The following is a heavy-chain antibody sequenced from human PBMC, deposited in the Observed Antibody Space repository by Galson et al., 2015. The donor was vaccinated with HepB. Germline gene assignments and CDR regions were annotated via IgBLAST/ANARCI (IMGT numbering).Heavy chain of an antibody. Sequence: SLRLSCAASGITFSGYWMHWVRQAPGKGLVWVARINSDGSSRYYADSVRGRFTISRDNARNTLFLQMDSLRAEDTALFYCAGHSGTYLDYWSQGTLVTVSS. CDR2: INSDGSSR. CDR3: AGHSGTYLDY. CDR1: GITFSGYW. J-gene: IGHJ4*02. V-gene: IGHV3-74*01. D-gene: IGHD1-26*01.